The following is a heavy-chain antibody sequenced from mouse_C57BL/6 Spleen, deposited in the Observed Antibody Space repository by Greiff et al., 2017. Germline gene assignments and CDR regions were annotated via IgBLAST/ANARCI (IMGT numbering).Heavy chain of an antibody. J-gene: IGHJ4*01. CDR2: ISYDGSN. CDR1: GYSITSGYY. Sequence: EVKLQESGPGLVKPSQSLSLTCSVTGYSITSGYYWNWIRQFPGNKLEWMGYISYDGSNNYNPSLKNRISITRDTSKNQFFLKLNSVTTEDTATYYCARGAYYSNWGYAMDYWGQGTSVTVSS. D-gene: IGHD2-5*01. V-gene: IGHV3-6*01. CDR3: ARGAYYSNWGYAMDY.